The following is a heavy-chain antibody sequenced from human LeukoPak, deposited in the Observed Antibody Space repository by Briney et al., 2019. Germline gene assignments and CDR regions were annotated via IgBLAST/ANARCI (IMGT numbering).Heavy chain of an antibody. V-gene: IGHV1-69*04. CDR1: GGTFSSYA. J-gene: IGHJ4*02. D-gene: IGHD6-13*01. CDR3: ARTYPSAAGIDY. Sequence: ASVKVSCKASGGTFSSYAISWVRQAPGQGLEWMGRIIPILGIANYAQKFQGRVTITADKSTSTAYMELSSLRSEDTAVYYCARTYPSAAGIDYWGQGTLVTASS. CDR2: IIPILGIA.